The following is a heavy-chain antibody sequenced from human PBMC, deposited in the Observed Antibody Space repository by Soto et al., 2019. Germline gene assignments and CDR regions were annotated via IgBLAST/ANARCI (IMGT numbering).Heavy chain of an antibody. CDR3: ARGVGDGYNTDY. D-gene: IGHD1-26*01. CDR2: MNPNSGDT. J-gene: IGHJ4*02. V-gene: IGHV1-8*01. Sequence: ASVKVSCKASGYTFTSYDINWVRQATGQGLEWMGWMNPNSGDTGYAQKFQGRVTMTRNTSISTAYMELSSLRSEDTAVYYCARGVGDGYNTDYWGQGTLVTVSS. CDR1: GYTFTSYD.